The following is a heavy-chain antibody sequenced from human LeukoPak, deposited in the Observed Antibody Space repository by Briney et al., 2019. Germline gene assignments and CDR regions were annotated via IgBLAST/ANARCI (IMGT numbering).Heavy chain of an antibody. CDR1: GFTFSSYE. D-gene: IGHD2-2*01. CDR3: ARGPLPATPTFFDY. V-gene: IGHV3-48*03. Sequence: PGGSLRLSCAASGFTFSSYEMNWVRQAPGKGLEWVSYISSSGSTTYYADSVKGRFTISRDNSKNTLYLQMNSLRAEDTAVYYCARGPLPATPTFFDYWGQGTLVTVSS. CDR2: ISSSGSTT. J-gene: IGHJ4*02.